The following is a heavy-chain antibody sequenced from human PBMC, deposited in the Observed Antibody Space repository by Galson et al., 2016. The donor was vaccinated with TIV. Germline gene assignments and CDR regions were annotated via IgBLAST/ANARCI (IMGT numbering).Heavy chain of an antibody. Sequence: SVKVSCKASGGTFSRSAISWVRQAPGQGLEWVGGIIPLLSSPSYGQKFQGRLTITADEFMTTSYMELTSLTSDDTAMYYCARGPGPAGIVGIYYNMDVWGQGTTVIVSS. V-gene: IGHV1-69*13. CDR3: ARGPGPAGIVGIYYNMDV. J-gene: IGHJ6*02. D-gene: IGHD1-26*01. CDR2: IIPLLSSP. CDR1: GGTFSRSA.